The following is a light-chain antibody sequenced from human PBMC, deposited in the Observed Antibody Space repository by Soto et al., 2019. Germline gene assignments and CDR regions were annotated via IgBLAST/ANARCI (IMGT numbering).Light chain of an antibody. V-gene: IGKV3-15*01. CDR1: QSVSSRY. CDR3: QQYDNWPFIT. J-gene: IGKJ5*01. Sequence: EIVLTQSPGTLSLSPGERATLSCRSSQSVSSRYLVWYQQKPGQSPRLLIYGASSRATGIPARFSGSGSGTEFTLTISSLQSEDFAVYYCQQYDNWPFITFGQGTRLEIK. CDR2: GAS.